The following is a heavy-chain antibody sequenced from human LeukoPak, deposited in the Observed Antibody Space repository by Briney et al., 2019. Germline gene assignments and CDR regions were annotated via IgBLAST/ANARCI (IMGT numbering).Heavy chain of an antibody. D-gene: IGHD6-19*01. CDR2: IYSKTDGETT. CDR1: GFTFTNAW. CDR3: ATDHRLGSGWYGSFQH. J-gene: IGHJ1*01. V-gene: IGHV3-15*01. Sequence: KPGGSLRLSCAASGFTFTNAWMGWVRQAPGKGLEWVGRIYSKTDGETTDYAAPVKGRFSISRDDSKNTLYVQMNSLIIEDTAVYYCATDHRLGSGWYGSFQHWGQGTLVTVSS.